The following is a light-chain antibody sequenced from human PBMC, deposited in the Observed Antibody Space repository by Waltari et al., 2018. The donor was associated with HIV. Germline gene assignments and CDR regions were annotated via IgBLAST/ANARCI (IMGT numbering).Light chain of an antibody. J-gene: IGKJ4*01. CDR3: QQYDGSST. V-gene: IGKV3-20*01. CDR1: QSVSSSY. Sequence: EIVLTQSPGTLSLSPGHRATLSCRASQSVSSSYLAWYQQKPGQAPRLLIYGASSRATGTPDRFSGSGSGTDFTLTINRLEPEDFAVYYCQQYDGSSTFGGGTKVEIK. CDR2: GAS.